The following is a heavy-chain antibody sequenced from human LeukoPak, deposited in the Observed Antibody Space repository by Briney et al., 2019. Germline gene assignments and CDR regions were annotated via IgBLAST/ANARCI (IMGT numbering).Heavy chain of an antibody. CDR3: TRDQANYYGSGSYPYS. J-gene: IGHJ4*02. Sequence: GGSLRLSCAASGFTFSSYAMSWVRQAPGEGLEWVSAISGSGGSTYYADSVKGRFTISRDNSKNTLYLQMNSLRAEDTAVYYCTRDQANYYGSGSYPYSWGQGTLVTVSS. D-gene: IGHD3-10*01. V-gene: IGHV3-23*01. CDR2: ISGSGGST. CDR1: GFTFSSYA.